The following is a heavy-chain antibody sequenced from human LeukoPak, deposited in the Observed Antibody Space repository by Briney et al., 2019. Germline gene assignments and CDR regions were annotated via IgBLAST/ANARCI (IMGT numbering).Heavy chain of an antibody. D-gene: IGHD2-2*01. J-gene: IGHJ6*03. CDR2: IRYDGSNK. CDR1: GFTFSSYG. Sequence: GGSLRLSCAASGFTFSSYGMHWVRQAPGKGLEWVAFIRYDGSNKYYADSVKGRFTISRDNSKNTLYLQMNSLRAEDTAVYYCARVAGHCSSTSCPYYYYMDVWGKGTTVTVSS. V-gene: IGHV3-30*02. CDR3: ARVAGHCSSTSCPYYYYMDV.